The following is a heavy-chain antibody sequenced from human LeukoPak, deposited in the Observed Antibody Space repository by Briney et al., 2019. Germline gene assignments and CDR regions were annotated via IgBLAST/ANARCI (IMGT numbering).Heavy chain of an antibody. D-gene: IGHD3-16*01. CDR2: IWYDGSNK. V-gene: IGHV3-33*08. CDR1: GFTLRSYD. Sequence: GGSLRLSCAASGFTLRSYDMSWVRQAPGKGLEWVAVIWYDGSNKYYADSVKGRFTISRDNSKNTLYLQMNSLRAEDTAVYYCARAERGGLPHCDYWGQGTLVTVSS. J-gene: IGHJ4*02. CDR3: ARAERGGLPHCDY.